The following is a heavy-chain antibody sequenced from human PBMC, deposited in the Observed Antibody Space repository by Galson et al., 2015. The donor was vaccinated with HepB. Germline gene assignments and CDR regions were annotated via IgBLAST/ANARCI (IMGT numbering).Heavy chain of an antibody. CDR3: DH. Sequence: CAISGDSVSSNSTAWNWIRQSPSRGLEWLGKTFYRSKWYHESAVSVRSRITFYPDTSKNQLSLQLKSVTPEDTAVYHFDHWGQGTLVTVSS. CDR2: TFYRSKWYH. V-gene: IGHV6-1*01. CDR1: GDSVSSNSTA. J-gene: IGHJ5*02.